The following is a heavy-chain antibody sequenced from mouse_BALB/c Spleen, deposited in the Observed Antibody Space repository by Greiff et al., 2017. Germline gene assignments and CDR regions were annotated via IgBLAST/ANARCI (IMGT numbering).Heavy chain of an antibody. Sequence: VQLQESGAELARPGASVKMSCKASGYTFTSYTMHWVKQRPGQGLEWIGYINPSSGYTNYNQKFKDKATLTADKSSSTAYMQLSSLTSEDSAVYYCARSGYYGNMDYWGQGTSVTVSS. D-gene: IGHD2-1*01. CDR2: INPSSGYT. CDR1: GYTFTSYT. V-gene: IGHV1-4*01. CDR3: ARSGYYGNMDY. J-gene: IGHJ4*01.